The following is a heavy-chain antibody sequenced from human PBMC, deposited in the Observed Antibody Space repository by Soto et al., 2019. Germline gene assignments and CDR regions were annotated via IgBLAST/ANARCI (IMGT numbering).Heavy chain of an antibody. CDR3: ARHRRYASGWHAGFDY. J-gene: IGHJ4*02. CDR1: GDSINSYY. D-gene: IGHD6-19*01. CDR2: VYYSGYT. V-gene: IGHV4-59*01. Sequence: SGTMDLTCTLSGDSINSYYWSCIRQPAGKGLEWIGFVYYSGYTNYNPSLKSRVSISVDTAKSQLSLNLYSVTAADTAVYYCARHRRYASGWHAGFDYWGQGTLVTVSS.